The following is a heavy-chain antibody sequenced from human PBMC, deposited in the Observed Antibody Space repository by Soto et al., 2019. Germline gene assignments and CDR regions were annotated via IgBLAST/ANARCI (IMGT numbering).Heavy chain of an antibody. CDR2: INHSGST. D-gene: IGHD6-19*01. V-gene: IGHV4-34*01. CDR3: ARGVIPPNTIAVAGSYYFDY. J-gene: IGHJ4*02. Sequence: PSETLSLTCAVYGGSFSGYYWSWIRQPPGKGLEWIGEINHSGSTNYNPSLKSRVTISVDTSKNQFSLKLSSVTAADTAVYYCARGVIPPNTIAVAGSYYFDYWGQGTLVTVSS. CDR1: GGSFSGYY.